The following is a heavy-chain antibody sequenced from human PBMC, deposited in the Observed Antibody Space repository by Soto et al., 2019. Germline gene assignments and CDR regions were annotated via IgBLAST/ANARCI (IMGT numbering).Heavy chain of an antibody. V-gene: IGHV3-23*01. CDR1: GFTFSSYA. J-gene: IGHJ4*02. CDR3: AKEREAYSSGWYGGFDY. D-gene: IGHD6-19*01. Sequence: EVQLLESGGGLVQPGGSLRLSCEASGFTFSSYAMSWVRQAPGKGLEWVSAISGSGGSTYYADSVKGRFTISRDNSKTTLYLYMNSLRAEDTAAYYCAKEREAYSSGWYGGFDYWGQGTLVTVSA. CDR2: ISGSGGST.